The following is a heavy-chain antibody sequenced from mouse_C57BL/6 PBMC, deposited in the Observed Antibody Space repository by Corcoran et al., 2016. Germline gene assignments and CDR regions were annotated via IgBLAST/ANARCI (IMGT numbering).Heavy chain of an antibody. D-gene: IGHD2-4*01. CDR3: ARNPIYYDYDGAY. V-gene: IGHV14-2*01. CDR2: IDPEDGET. J-gene: IGHJ3*01. CDR1: GFNIKDYY. Sequence: EVQLQQSGAELVKPGASVKLSCTASGFNIKDYYMHWVKQRTEQGLEWIGRIDPEDGETKYAPKFQDKATITADTSSNTAYLQLSSLTSEDTAVYYCARNPIYYDYDGAYGGQGTLVTVSA.